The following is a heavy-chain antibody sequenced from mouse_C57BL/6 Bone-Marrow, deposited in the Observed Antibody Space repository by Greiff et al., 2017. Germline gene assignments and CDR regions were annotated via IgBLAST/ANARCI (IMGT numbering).Heavy chain of an antibody. Sequence: EVQGVESGGGLVQPGGSMKLSCVASGFTFSNYWMNWVRQSPEKGLEWVAQIRLKSDNYATHYAESVKGRFTISRDDSKSSVYLQMNNLRAEDTGIYYCTGGSQFAYWGQGTLVTVSA. V-gene: IGHV6-3*01. CDR3: TGGSQFAY. CDR1: GFTFSNYW. CDR2: IRLKSDNYAT. J-gene: IGHJ3*01.